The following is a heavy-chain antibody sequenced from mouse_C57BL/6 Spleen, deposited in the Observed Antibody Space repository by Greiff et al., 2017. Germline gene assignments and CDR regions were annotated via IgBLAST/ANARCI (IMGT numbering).Heavy chain of an antibody. J-gene: IGHJ4*01. CDR2: IWSGGST. D-gene: IGHD2-4*01. CDR3: ARRDYDYDGAMDY. CDR1: GFSLTSYG. Sequence: VKLMESGPGLVAPSQSLSITCTVSGFSLTSYGVSWVRQPPGKGLEWLGVIWSGGSTDYNAAFISRLSISKDNSKSQVFFKMNSLQADDTDIYDCARRDYDYDGAMDYWGQGTSVTVSS. V-gene: IGHV2-2*01.